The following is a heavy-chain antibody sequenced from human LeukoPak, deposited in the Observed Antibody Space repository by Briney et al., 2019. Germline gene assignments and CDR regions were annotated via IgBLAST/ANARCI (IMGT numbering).Heavy chain of an antibody. CDR2: IRQDGGEK. V-gene: IGHV3-7*01. J-gene: IGHJ4*02. D-gene: IGHD3-3*01. Sequence: GGSLRPSCAASGIRFTTHWMNWVRQAPGKGLEWVASIRQDGGEKKYVDSVKGRFTISRDLAQNSLFLQMNSLRAEDTAVYYCASAYASYDFWSGYENFDFWGQGTLVTASS. CDR1: GIRFTTHW. CDR3: ASAYASYDFWSGYENFDF.